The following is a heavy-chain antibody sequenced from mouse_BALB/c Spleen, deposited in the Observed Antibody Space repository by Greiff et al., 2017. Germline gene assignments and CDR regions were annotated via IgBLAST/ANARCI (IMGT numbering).Heavy chain of an antibody. CDR2: IDPYNGGT. Sequence: EVQLQQSGPELVKPGASVKVSCKASGYAFTSYNMYWVKQSHGKSLEWIGYIDPYNGGTSYNQKFKGKATLTVDKSSSTAYMHINSLTSEDSAVYYCARSDYDYDGGFDYWGQGTTLTVSS. D-gene: IGHD2-4*01. V-gene: IGHV1S135*01. CDR1: GYAFTSYN. J-gene: IGHJ2*01. CDR3: ARSDYDYDGGFDY.